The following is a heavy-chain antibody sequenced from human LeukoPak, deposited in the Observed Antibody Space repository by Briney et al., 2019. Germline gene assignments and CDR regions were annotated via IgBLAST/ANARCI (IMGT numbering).Heavy chain of an antibody. CDR2: INPSGDST. CDR1: GYTLTPYY. Sequence: GASVKVSCKASGYTLTPYYMHWVRQAPGQGLEWMGIINPSGDSTTYAQKFQGRVTMTTDTSTSTAYMELRSLRSDDTAVYYCASFGSYYVGFDYWGQGTLVTVSS. CDR3: ASFGSYYVGFDY. V-gene: IGHV1-46*01. D-gene: IGHD1-26*01. J-gene: IGHJ4*02.